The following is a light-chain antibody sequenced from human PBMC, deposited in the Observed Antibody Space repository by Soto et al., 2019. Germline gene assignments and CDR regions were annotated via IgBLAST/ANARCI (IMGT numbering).Light chain of an antibody. Sequence: QSVLTQPASVSGSPGQSITISCTGTSSDVGGYNYVSWYQQNPGKAPKLMIYDVSNRPSGVSNRFSGPKSGNTASLTISGLQSEDEADYYCSSYTSSSTVVFGGGTKLTGL. V-gene: IGLV2-14*01. CDR3: SSYTSSSTVV. CDR1: SSDVGGYNY. J-gene: IGLJ2*01. CDR2: DVS.